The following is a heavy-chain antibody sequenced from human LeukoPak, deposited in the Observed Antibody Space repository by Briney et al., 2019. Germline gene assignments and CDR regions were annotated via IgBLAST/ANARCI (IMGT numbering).Heavy chain of an antibody. CDR3: ARGNRGARPGFDP. V-gene: IGHV3-66*02. CDR2: IYSGGST. Sequence: GGSLRLSCAASGFTVSSNYMSWVRQAPGKGLEWVSVIYSGGSTYYADSVKGRFTISRDNSKNTLYLQMNSLRAEDTAVYYCARGNRGARPGFDPWGQGTLVTVSS. CDR1: GFTVSSNY. J-gene: IGHJ5*02. D-gene: IGHD6-6*01.